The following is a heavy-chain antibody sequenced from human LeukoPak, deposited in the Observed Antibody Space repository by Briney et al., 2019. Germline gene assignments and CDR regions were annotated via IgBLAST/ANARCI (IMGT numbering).Heavy chain of an antibody. CDR1: GYTFTGYY. D-gene: IGHD6-6*01. CDR2: INPNSGGT. CDR3: ARTYSSSFNWFDP. V-gene: IGHV1-2*02. Sequence: RASVKVSCKASGYTFTGYYMHWVRQAPGQGLEWMGWINPNSGGTNYAQKFQGRVTMTRDTSISTAYMELSRLRSDDTAVYYCARTYSSSFNWFDPWGQGTLVTVSS. J-gene: IGHJ5*02.